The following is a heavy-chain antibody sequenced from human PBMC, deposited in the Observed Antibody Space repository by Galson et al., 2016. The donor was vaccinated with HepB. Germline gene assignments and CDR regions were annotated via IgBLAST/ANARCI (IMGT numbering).Heavy chain of an antibody. CDR1: GFTFSNYG. V-gene: IGHV1-18*01. D-gene: IGHD3-3*01. CDR2: ISAYNGNT. J-gene: IGHJ5*02. CDR3: ARDLYDVWSGYRRYNWFDP. Sequence: SVKVSCKASGFTFSNYGIGWVRQAPGQGLEWMGWISAYNGNTNYAEKVHDRVTMTTDTSTNTAYLELRSLRSDDTAVYYCARDLYDVWSGYRRYNWFDPWGQGTLVTVSS.